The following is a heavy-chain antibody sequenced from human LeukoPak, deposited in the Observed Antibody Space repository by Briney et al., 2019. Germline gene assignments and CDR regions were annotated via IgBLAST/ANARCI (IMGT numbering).Heavy chain of an antibody. CDR2: TRNKANSYTT. CDR1: GFTFSDHY. CDR3: ARIFPAGSYY. J-gene: IGHJ4*02. Sequence: GGSLRLSCAASGFTFSDHYMDWVRQAPGKGLEWVGRTRNKANSYTTEYAASVKGRFTISRDDSKNSLYLQMNSLKTEDTAVYYCARIFPAGSYYWGQGTLVTVSS. D-gene: IGHD6-13*01. V-gene: IGHV3-72*01.